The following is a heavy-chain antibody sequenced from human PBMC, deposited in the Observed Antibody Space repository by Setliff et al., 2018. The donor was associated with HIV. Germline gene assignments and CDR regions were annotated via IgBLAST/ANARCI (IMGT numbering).Heavy chain of an antibody. CDR1: GFSFGDFA. V-gene: IGHV3-48*02. CDR2: ISRYGNNM. Sequence: GGSLRLSCTASGFSFGDFALNWIRQAPGKGLEWISQISRYGNNMYYADSVKGRFTISRDNAKNSLDLEMHSLTDEDTAVYYCVRDPGGIFDAFDVWGQGTMVTVSS. D-gene: IGHD3-3*01. CDR3: VRDPGGIFDAFDV. J-gene: IGHJ3*01.